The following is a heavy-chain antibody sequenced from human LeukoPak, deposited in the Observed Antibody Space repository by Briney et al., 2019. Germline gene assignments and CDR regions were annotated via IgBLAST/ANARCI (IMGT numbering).Heavy chain of an antibody. CDR2: IFHSEST. V-gene: IGHV4-4*02. CDR1: GVSISTNTW. CDR3: AREIFGARAFEY. J-gene: IGHJ4*02. Sequence: SETLSLTCAVSGVSISTNTWWSWVRQPPGKGLDWIGEIFHSESTNYNPSLQSRLTISLDKSQNQFSLRLTSMTAADTAVYYCAREIFGARAFEYWGQGILVTVSS. D-gene: IGHD3-3*01.